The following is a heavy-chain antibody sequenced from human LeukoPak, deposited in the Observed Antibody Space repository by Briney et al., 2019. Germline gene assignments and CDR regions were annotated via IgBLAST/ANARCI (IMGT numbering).Heavy chain of an antibody. CDR3: ARVRRYYDILTGYSISQNNFDY. V-gene: IGHV3-30*02. Sequence: GGSLRLSCAVSGFTFSSYGMHWVRQAPGKGLEWVAFIRYDGSNKYYADSVKGRSTISRDNSKNTLYLQMNSLRAEDTAVYYCARVRRYYDILTGYSISQNNFDYWGQGTLVTVSS. D-gene: IGHD3-9*01. J-gene: IGHJ4*02. CDR1: GFTFSSYG. CDR2: IRYDGSNK.